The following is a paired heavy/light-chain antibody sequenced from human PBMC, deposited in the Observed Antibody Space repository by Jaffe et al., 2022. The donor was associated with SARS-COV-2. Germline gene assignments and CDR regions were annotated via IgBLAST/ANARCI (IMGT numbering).Light chain of an antibody. V-gene: IGLV8-61*01. J-gene: IGLJ2*01. CDR3: ALYMGSGISV. Sequence: QTVVTQEPSFSVSPGGTVTLTCGLSSDSVSTGYYPSWYQQTPGQAPRTLIYSTNTRSSGVPDRFSGSILGNKAALTITGAQADDESNYYCALYMGSGISVFGGGTKLTVL. CDR1: SDSVSTGYY. CDR2: STN.
Heavy chain of an antibody. Sequence: QLQLQESGPGLVKPSETLSLTCTVSGGSINIISYYWGWIRQPPGKGLEWIGSISYSGSTYYNPSLKGRVTISVDTSKSLFSLKLSSVTAADTALYYCVRHSVGRGFDYWGQGTLVTVSS. CDR1: GGSINIISYY. CDR2: ISYSGST. V-gene: IGHV4-39*01. D-gene: IGHD2-2*01. J-gene: IGHJ4*02. CDR3: VRHSVGRGFDY.